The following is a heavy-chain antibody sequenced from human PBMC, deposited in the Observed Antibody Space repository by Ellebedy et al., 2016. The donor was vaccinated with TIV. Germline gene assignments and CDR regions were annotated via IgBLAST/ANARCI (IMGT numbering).Heavy chain of an antibody. CDR3: ATDSSKSSLVMVTSAQAFDV. CDR2: FDPEDGET. J-gene: IGHJ3*01. D-gene: IGHD2-21*02. CDR1: GYTLTELS. Sequence: ASVKVSCKVSGYTLTELSMHWVRQAPGKGLEWMGGFDPEDGETIYAQKFQGRVTMTEDTSTDTAYMEMSSLRSDDTAVYYCATDSSKSSLVMVTSAQAFDVWGQGTMVTVSS. V-gene: IGHV1-24*01.